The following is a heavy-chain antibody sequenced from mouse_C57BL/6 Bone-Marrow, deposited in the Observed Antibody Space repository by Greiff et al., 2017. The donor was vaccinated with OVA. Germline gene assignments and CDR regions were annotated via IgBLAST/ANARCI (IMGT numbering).Heavy chain of an antibody. V-gene: IGHV14-2*01. CDR3: ARDYGHDY. D-gene: IGHD1-1*01. J-gene: IGHJ2*01. CDR1: GFNIKDYY. CDR2: IDPEDGET. Sequence: VQLKESGAELVKPGASVKLSCTASGFNIKDYYLHWVKQRTEQGLEWIGRIDPEDGETKYAPTFQGKATITADTSSNTADLQLSSLTSEDTAVYYCARDYGHDYWGQGTTLTVSS.